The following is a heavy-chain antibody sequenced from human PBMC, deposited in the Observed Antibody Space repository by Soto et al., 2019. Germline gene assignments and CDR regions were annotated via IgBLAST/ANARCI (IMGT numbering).Heavy chain of an antibody. CDR3: ARDSAGGDVWGSYRYYLAPYYFDY. V-gene: IGHV4-4*07. CDR1: GGSISSYY. J-gene: IGHJ4*02. D-gene: IGHD3-16*02. CDR2: IYTSGSA. Sequence: SETLSLTCTVSGGSISSYYWSWIRQPAGKGLEWIGRIYTSGSANYNPSLKSRVTMSVDTSKNQFSLKLSSVTAADTAVYYCARDSAGGDVWGSYRYYLAPYYFDYWGQGTLVTVSS.